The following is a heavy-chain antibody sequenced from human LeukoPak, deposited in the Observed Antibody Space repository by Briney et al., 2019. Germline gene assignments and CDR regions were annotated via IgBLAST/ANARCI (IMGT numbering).Heavy chain of an antibody. CDR2: ISWNSVSI. Sequence: GGSLRLSCAASGFIFDDYAMHWVRQAPGKGLEWVSGISWNSVSIGYADSVKGRFTISRDNAKNSLYPQMNSLRAEDTAVYYCARDWYVYCSSTSCYLYYYGMDVWGQGTTVTVSS. J-gene: IGHJ6*02. CDR3: ARDWYVYCSSTSCYLYYYGMDV. V-gene: IGHV3-9*01. CDR1: GFIFDDYA. D-gene: IGHD2-2*01.